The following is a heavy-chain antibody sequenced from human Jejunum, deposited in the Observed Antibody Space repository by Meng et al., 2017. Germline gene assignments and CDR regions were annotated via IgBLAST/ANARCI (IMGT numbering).Heavy chain of an antibody. J-gene: IGHJ4*02. CDR1: GYNFTSQA. V-gene: IGHV7-4-1*02. Sequence: QGEVVEAGYELKKPGASWKVFCKASGYNFTSQAMNWVRQAPGQGLEWMGWINTNTGNPRYAQGFTGRFVFSLDTSVSTAYLQITSLKAEDTAVYYCARDLTYGFLEWGQGTLVTVSS. CDR2: INTNTGNP. D-gene: IGHD3-3*01. CDR3: ARDLTYGFLE.